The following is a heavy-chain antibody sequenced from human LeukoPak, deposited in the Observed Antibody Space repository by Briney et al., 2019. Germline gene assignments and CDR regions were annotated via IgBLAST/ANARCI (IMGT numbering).Heavy chain of an antibody. Sequence: SVKVSCKASGGTFRSYAISWVRHAPGQGLEWMGGIIPIFGTANYAQKFQGRVTITTDESTSTAYMELSSLRSEDTAVYYCARGDSSGYYYYYYMDVWGKGTTVTVSS. J-gene: IGHJ6*03. V-gene: IGHV1-69*05. CDR3: ARGDSSGYYYYYYMDV. D-gene: IGHD3-22*01. CDR2: IIPIFGTA. CDR1: GGTFRSYA.